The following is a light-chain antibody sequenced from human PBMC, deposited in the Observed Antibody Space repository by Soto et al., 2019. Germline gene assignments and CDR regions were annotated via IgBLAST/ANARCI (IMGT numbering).Light chain of an antibody. J-gene: IGKJ4*01. Sequence: DIQMTQSPSSVSASVGDRVTMTCRASQSITTYLNWYQQKPGKAPKLLIYAASSLQSGVPSRFSGSGSGTEFTLTISSLQPDDFATYYCQQYNSYSPLTFGGGTKVDI. CDR2: AAS. CDR3: QQYNSYSPLT. V-gene: IGKV1-5*01. CDR1: QSITTY.